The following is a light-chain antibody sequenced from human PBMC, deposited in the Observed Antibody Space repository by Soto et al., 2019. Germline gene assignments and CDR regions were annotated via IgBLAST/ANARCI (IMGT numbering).Light chain of an antibody. Sequence: EIVMTQSPATLSVSPGERATLSCRASQSVSSNLAWYQQKPGQAPRLLIYGASTRATGIPARFSGSGSGTEFTLPISSRKSEDVAVYYCQQYNNWPPWTFGQGTKVEIK. CDR3: QQYNNWPPWT. CDR2: GAS. V-gene: IGKV3-15*01. J-gene: IGKJ1*01. CDR1: QSVSSN.